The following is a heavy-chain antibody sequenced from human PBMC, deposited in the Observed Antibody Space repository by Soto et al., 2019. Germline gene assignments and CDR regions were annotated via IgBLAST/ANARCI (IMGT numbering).Heavy chain of an antibody. D-gene: IGHD1-1*01. CDR3: QSRTGFIY. V-gene: IGHV3-23*01. CDR1: GFTFSNYA. J-gene: IGHJ4*02. Sequence: RRLSFAASGFTFSNYAMSWVRQAPGKFLEWVSTISGSGSSTYCADSVKGRFTISRDNSNNTLYLQMNSLRAEDTAVYYCQSRTGFIYWGQGTLVTVS. CDR2: ISGSGSST.